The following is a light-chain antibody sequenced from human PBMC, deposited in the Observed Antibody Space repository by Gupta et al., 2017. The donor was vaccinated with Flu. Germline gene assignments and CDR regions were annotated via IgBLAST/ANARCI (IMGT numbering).Light chain of an antibody. Sequence: QPVLIQSPSASASLGASIKLTCTLSSGHTNYAIAWHQQRPEKGPRFLMKINGDGTQRKGDGTPDRFSGSISGAERHLTISSLQVEDEGDYYCQTWATGIQVFGGGTRLTVL. CDR1: SGHTNYA. CDR3: QTWATGIQV. J-gene: IGLJ3*02. V-gene: IGLV4-69*01. CDR2: INGDGTQ.